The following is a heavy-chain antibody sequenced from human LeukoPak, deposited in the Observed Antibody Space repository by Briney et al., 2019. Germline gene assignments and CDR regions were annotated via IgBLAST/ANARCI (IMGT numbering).Heavy chain of an antibody. D-gene: IGHD5-12*01. Sequence: ASVKVSCKISGYTLTELSMHWVRQSPGKGLEWMGGFDPEDGETIYAQKFQGRVTMTEDTSTDTAYMELSSLRSEDTAVYYCATFGGYSGYDSDYWGQGTLVTVSS. CDR3: ATFGGYSGYDSDY. CDR1: GYTLTELS. J-gene: IGHJ4*02. CDR2: FDPEDGET. V-gene: IGHV1-24*01.